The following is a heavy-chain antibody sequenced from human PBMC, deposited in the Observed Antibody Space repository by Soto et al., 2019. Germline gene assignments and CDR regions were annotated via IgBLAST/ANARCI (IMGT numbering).Heavy chain of an antibody. D-gene: IGHD3-3*01. V-gene: IGHV4-30-4*01. Sequence: SETLSLTCTVSGGSISSGDYYWSWIRQPPGKGLEWIGYIYYSGSTYYNPSLKSRVTISVDTSKNQFSLKLSSVTAADTAVYYCARGSPGNYDFWSGYYNGKWFDPWGQGTLVTVSS. CDR3: ARGSPGNYDFWSGYYNGKWFDP. CDR1: GGSISSGDYY. J-gene: IGHJ5*02. CDR2: IYYSGST.